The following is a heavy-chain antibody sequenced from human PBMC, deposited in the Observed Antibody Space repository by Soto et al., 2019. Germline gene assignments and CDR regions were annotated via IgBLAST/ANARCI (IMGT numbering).Heavy chain of an antibody. CDR2: IYHSGST. J-gene: IGHJ4*02. CDR1: AYSISSGYY. CDR3: ARKSSAWSSDY. D-gene: IGHD6-19*01. Sequence: PSETLSLTCAVSAYSISSGYYWGWIRQPPGKGLEWIGSIYHSGSTNYNPSLKSRVTMSVDTSKNQFSLKLSSVTAADTAVYYCARKSSAWSSDYWGQGTLVTVPS. V-gene: IGHV4-38-2*01.